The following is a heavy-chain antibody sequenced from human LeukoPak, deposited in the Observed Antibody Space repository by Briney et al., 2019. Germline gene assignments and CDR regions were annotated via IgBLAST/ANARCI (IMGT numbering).Heavy chain of an antibody. V-gene: IGHV4-39*01. Sequence: SETLSLTCTVSGGSISSSGYDYWGWIRQPPGKGLEWIGSVYYSGYTYQSPSLKSRVTISVDTSKNQFSLKLSSVTAADTAVYYCARQIGVTSSEDYWGQGTLVTVSS. J-gene: IGHJ4*02. CDR2: VYYSGYT. CDR3: ARQIGVTSSEDY. D-gene: IGHD6-19*01. CDR1: GGSISSSGYDY.